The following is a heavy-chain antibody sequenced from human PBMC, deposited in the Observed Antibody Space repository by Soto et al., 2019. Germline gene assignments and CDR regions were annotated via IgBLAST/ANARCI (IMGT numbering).Heavy chain of an antibody. D-gene: IGHD5-12*01. CDR2: IDHSGST. J-gene: IGHJ4*02. V-gene: IGHV4-30-2*01. CDR1: GGSISSCGDS. CDR3: AAVGGLPPYY. Sequence: QLQLQESGSGLVKPSQTLSLTCAVSGGSISSCGDSWSWIRHPPGKGLEWIGYIDHSGSTYYNPSLNRRVTISAYRSKIQFSLKLSSVTAADTAVYYCAAVGGLPPYYWGQGTLVTVSS.